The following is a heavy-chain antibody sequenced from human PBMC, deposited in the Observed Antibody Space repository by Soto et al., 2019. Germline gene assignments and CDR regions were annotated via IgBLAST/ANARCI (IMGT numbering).Heavy chain of an antibody. D-gene: IGHD3-10*01. V-gene: IGHV4-61*05. CDR2: IYYSGST. Sequence: ETLSLTCTVSGGSISSSSYSWGWIRQPPGKGLEWIGYIYYSGSTNYNPSLKSRVTISVDTSKNQFSLKLSSVTAADTAVYYCVRSGSHPGGWFDPWGQGTLVTVSS. CDR3: VRSGSHPGGWFDP. J-gene: IGHJ5*02. CDR1: GGSISSSSYS.